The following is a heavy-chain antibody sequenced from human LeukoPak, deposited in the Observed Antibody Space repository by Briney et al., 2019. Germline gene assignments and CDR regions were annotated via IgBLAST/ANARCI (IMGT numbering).Heavy chain of an antibody. CDR3: AKFAMTGGWYEDY. J-gene: IGHJ4*02. CDR2: ISDSGGGT. V-gene: IGHV3-23*01. CDR1: GFTFSNYA. D-gene: IGHD6-19*01. Sequence: GESLKISCAASGFTFSNYAMNWVRQAPGKGLEWVSAISDSGGGTYYADSVKGRFTISRDNSKNTLYLQMNSLRAEDTAVYYCAKFAMTGGWYEDYWGQGTLVTVSS.